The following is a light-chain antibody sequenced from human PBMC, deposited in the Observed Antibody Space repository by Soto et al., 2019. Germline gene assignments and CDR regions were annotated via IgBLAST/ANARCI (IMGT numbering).Light chain of an antibody. CDR1: QSISSY. Sequence: DIQITQSPSSLSSSVLERVTITFLASQSISSYLNWYQQKPGKAPKLLIYAASSLQSGVPSRFSGSGSGTDFTLTISSLQPEDFATYYCQQSYSTPLTFGGGTKVDIK. CDR3: QQSYSTPLT. V-gene: IGKV1-39*01. CDR2: AAS. J-gene: IGKJ4*01.